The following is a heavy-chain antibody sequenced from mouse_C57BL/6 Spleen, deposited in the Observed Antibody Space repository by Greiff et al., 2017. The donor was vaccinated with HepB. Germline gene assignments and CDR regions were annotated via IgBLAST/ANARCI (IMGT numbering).Heavy chain of an antibody. CDR1: GYTFTDYE. Sequence: VQLVESGAELVRPGASVTLSCKASGYTFTDYEMHWVKQTPVHGLEWIGAIDPETGGTAYNQKFKGKAILTADKSSSTAYMELRSLTSEDSAVYYCTRSDYYYGSSHFDYWGQGTTLTVSS. V-gene: IGHV1-15*01. J-gene: IGHJ2*01. D-gene: IGHD1-1*01. CDR3: TRSDYYYGSSHFDY. CDR2: IDPETGGT.